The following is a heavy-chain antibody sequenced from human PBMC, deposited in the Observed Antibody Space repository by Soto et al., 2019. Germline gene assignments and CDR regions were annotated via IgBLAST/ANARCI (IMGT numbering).Heavy chain of an antibody. CDR2: IVVGSGNT. V-gene: IGHV1-58*02. CDR3: AAAFPTTGSCDAFDI. J-gene: IGHJ3*02. D-gene: IGHD1-1*01. CDR1: GFTFTSSA. Sequence: QMQLVQSGPEVKKPGTSVKVSCKASGFTFTSSAMQWVRQARGQRLEWIGWIVVGSGNTNYAQKFQERVTITRDMSTSTAYMELSSLRSEDTAAYYCAAAFPTTGSCDAFDIWGQGTMVTVSS.